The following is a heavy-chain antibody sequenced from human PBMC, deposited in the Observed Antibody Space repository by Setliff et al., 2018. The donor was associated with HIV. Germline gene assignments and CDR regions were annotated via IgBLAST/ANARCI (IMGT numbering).Heavy chain of an antibody. CDR2: IYPNTGGT. V-gene: IGHV1-2*02. Sequence: ASVKVSCKASGYTFTEYYIHWVRQAPGQGLEWMGWIYPNTGGTNYAQKFQGRVTMTRDTSISTVYMELSRLRSDDTALYYCARSTTADWGQGTMVTVSS. CDR1: GYTFTEYY. D-gene: IGHD4-17*01. CDR3: ARSTTAD. J-gene: IGHJ4*02.